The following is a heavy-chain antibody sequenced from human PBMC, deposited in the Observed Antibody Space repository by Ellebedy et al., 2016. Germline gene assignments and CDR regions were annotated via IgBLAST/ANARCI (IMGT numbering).Heavy chain of an antibody. J-gene: IGHJ4*02. CDR3: ARETTIFGVEYRSYYFDY. V-gene: IGHV4-59*01. CDR1: GGSISSYY. CDR2: IYYSGST. Sequence: SETLSLXXTVSGGSISSYYWSWIRQTPGKGLEWVGYIYYSGSTNYNPSLKSRVTISVDTSKNQFSLKLSSVTAADTAVYYCARETTIFGVEYRSYYFDYWGQGTLVTVSS. D-gene: IGHD3-3*01.